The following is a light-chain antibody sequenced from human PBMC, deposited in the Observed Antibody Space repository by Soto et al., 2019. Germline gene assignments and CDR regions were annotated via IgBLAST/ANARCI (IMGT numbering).Light chain of an antibody. J-gene: IGKJ5*01. CDR1: QSVSSN. CDR2: GAS. CDR3: QQRHMWPIT. Sequence: EIVMTQSPATLSVSPGERATLSCRASQSVSSNLAWYQQKPGQAPRLLIYGASTRATGIPARFSGSGSGTEFTLTISSLQSEDFAVYYCQQRHMWPITFGQGTRREIK. V-gene: IGKV3-15*01.